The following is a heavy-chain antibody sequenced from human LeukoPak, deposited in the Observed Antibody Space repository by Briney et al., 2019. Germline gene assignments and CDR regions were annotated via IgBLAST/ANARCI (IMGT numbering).Heavy chain of an antibody. CDR1: GGSISSGGYY. V-gene: IGHV4-31*03. CDR2: IYYSGST. Sequence: NSSETLSLTCTVSGGSISSGGYYWSWIRQHPGKGLEWIGYIYYSGSTYYNPSLKSRVTISVDTSKNQFSLKLSSVTAADTAVYYCARERTTVNGMDVWGQGTTVTVSS. D-gene: IGHD4-11*01. CDR3: ARERTTVNGMDV. J-gene: IGHJ6*02.